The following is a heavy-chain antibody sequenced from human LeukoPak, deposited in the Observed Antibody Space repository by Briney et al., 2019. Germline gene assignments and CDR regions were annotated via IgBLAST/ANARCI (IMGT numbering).Heavy chain of an antibody. CDR3: ARVAYYYDSSGYSGNWFDP. Sequence: GGSLRLSCAASGFTFSDYYMSWIRQAPGKGLEWVSYISSSGSTIYYADSVKGRFTISRDNAKNSLYLQMNSLRAEDTAVYYCARVAYYYDSSGYSGNWFDPWGQGTLVTVSS. CDR2: ISSSGSTI. V-gene: IGHV3-11*04. D-gene: IGHD3-22*01. J-gene: IGHJ5*02. CDR1: GFTFSDYY.